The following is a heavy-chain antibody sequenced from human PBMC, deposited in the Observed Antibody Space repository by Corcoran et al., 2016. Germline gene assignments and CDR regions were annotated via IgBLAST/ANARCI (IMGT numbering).Heavy chain of an antibody. Sequence: QVTLRESGPALVKPTQTLTLTCTFSGFSLSTSGMCVSWIRQPPGKALEWLALIDWDDDKYYSTSLKTRLTISKDTSKNQVVLTMTNMDPVETATYYCARTQDYGDYVTGFDPWGQGTLVTVSS. CDR1: GFSLSTSGMC. J-gene: IGHJ5*02. CDR3: ARTQDYGDYVTGFDP. V-gene: IGHV2-70*01. CDR2: IDWDDDK. D-gene: IGHD4-17*01.